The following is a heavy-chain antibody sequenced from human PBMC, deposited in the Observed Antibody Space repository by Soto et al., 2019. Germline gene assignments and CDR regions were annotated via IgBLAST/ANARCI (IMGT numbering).Heavy chain of an antibody. CDR2: MGGDSRT. CDR3: ATKETSSGYYPFDY. Sequence: GGSLRLSCAASGFNFTNYAMSWVRQAPGKGLEWVSTMGGDSRTYYADSVKGRFTISRDNSKDTLFLQMSGLRAEDTALYYCATKETSSGYYPFDYWGEGRLVTVYS. J-gene: IGHJ4*02. V-gene: IGHV3-23*05. D-gene: IGHD3-22*01. CDR1: GFNFTNYA.